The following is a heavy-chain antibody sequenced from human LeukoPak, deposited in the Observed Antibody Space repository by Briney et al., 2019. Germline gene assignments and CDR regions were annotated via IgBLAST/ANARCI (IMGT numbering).Heavy chain of an antibody. CDR1: GFTFSNYW. CDR2: INGDGSDP. Sequence: GGSLRLSCAASGFTFSNYWMHWVRQAPGRGLEWVSRINGDGSDPSYADFVKGRFTISRDNAKSTLYLEMKNLRAEDTAVYYCARDGTFTGSNNYYYIDVWGKGTTVTVSS. D-gene: IGHD1-14*01. CDR3: ARDGTFTGSNNYYYIDV. J-gene: IGHJ6*03. V-gene: IGHV3-74*01.